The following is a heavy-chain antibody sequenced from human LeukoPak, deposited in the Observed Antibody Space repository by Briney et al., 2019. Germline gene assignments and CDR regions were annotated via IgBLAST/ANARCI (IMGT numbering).Heavy chain of an antibody. CDR3: ARGGTTKVTY. Sequence: PGGSLRLSCEASGFXFSTFWVTWVRQAPGRGLEWVANIHPDGSEKYYVGSGKGRSTISRDNAKNSLYLQMNSLRAEDTAVYYCARGGTTKVTYWGQGTLVTVSS. CDR2: IHPDGSEK. J-gene: IGHJ4*02. D-gene: IGHD2-21*02. CDR1: GFXFSTFW. V-gene: IGHV3-7*04.